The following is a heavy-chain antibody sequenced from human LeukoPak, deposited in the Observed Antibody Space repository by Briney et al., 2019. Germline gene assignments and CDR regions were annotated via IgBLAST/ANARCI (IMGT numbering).Heavy chain of an antibody. D-gene: IGHD4-23*01. V-gene: IGHV1-46*01. Sequence: ASVKVSCKASGYTFTTYGISWVRQAPGQGLEWMGIINPSGGSTSYAQKFQGRVTMTRDMSTSTDYMELSSLRSEDTAVYYCARDNSVEDTAWWFDPWGQGTLVTVSS. J-gene: IGHJ5*02. CDR1: GYTFTTYG. CDR3: ARDNSVEDTAWWFDP. CDR2: INPSGGST.